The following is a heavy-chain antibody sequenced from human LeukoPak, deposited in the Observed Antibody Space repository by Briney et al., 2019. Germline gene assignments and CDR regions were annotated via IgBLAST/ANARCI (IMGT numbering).Heavy chain of an antibody. CDR3: ARAEDFVSMIVS. CDR1: GGSISSSSYY. V-gene: IGHV4-39*07. CDR2: IYYSGST. J-gene: IGHJ4*02. D-gene: IGHD3-22*01. Sequence: SETLSLTCTVSGGSISSSSYYWGWIRQPPRKGLEWIGSIYYSGSTYYNPSLKSRVTISVDTSKNQFSLKLSSVTAADTAVYYCARAEDFVSMIVSWGQGTLVTVSS.